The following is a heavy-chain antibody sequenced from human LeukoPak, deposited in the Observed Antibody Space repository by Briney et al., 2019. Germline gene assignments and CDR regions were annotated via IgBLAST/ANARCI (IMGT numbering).Heavy chain of an antibody. V-gene: IGHV3-23*01. D-gene: IGHD6-6*01. CDR1: GFTFNNYA. Sequence: GGSLRLSCTASGFTFNNYAMSWVRQAPGKGLEWVSAITDSGGDTYHADSVKGRFTISRDNSKMTLYLQMNSLRVEDTAVYYRAKGSRSSRPYYFDYWGQGSLVTVSS. J-gene: IGHJ4*02. CDR2: ITDSGGDT. CDR3: AKGSRSSRPYYFDY.